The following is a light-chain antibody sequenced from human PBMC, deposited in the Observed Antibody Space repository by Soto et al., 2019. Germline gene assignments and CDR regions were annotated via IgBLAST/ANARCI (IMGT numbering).Light chain of an antibody. CDR3: QQSYSTPPYP. CDR2: AAS. Sequence: DIQMTQSPSSLSASVGDRVTITCRASQSISSYLNWYQQKPGKAPKLLIYAASSLQSGVPSRFSGSGSGTDLTLTISSLQPEDFATYYCQQSYSTPPYPFGQGTKLEIK. CDR1: QSISSY. V-gene: IGKV1-39*01. J-gene: IGKJ2*01.